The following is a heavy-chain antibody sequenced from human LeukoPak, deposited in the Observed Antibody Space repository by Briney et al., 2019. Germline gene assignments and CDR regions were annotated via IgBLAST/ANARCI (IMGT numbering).Heavy chain of an antibody. CDR1: GFTFKTYT. CDR3: AKKGYGGKSGGAYFDS. Sequence: GGSLRLSCAASGFTFKTYTMHWVRQAPGKGLEWVSLISWDGDGTYYAESVKGRFTISRDNTENSLYLQMNSLRTEDTAFYYCAKKGYGGKSGGAYFDSWGQGTLVTVSS. V-gene: IGHV3-43*01. D-gene: IGHD4-23*01. J-gene: IGHJ4*02. CDR2: ISWDGDGT.